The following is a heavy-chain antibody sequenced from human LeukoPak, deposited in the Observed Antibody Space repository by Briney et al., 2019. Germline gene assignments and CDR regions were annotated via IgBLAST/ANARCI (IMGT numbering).Heavy chain of an antibody. D-gene: IGHD3-22*01. CDR1: GFTFSSYA. V-gene: IGHV3-23*01. Sequence: GGSLRLSCAASGFTFSSYAMSWVRQAPGKGLEWVSAISGSGSSTYYADSVKGRFTISRDNSKNTLYLQMNSLKTEDTAVYYCTTDLPGYDSSEDYFDYWGQGTLVTVSS. CDR3: TTDLPGYDSSEDYFDY. CDR2: ISGSGSST. J-gene: IGHJ4*02.